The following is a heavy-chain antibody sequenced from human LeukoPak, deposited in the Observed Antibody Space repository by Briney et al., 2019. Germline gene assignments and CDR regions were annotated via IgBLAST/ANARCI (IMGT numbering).Heavy chain of an antibody. CDR3: ARTRYYYNSRSYGAPYYFDY. CDR2: IYYSGST. CDR1: GGSISSNSYY. V-gene: IGHV4-39*01. D-gene: IGHD3-10*01. Sequence: SETLSLTCAVSGGSISSNSYYWGWIRQPPGKGLEWIGSIYYSGSTYYNPSLKSRVTISVDTSKNQFSLKLSSVTAADTAVYYCARTRYYYNSRSYGAPYYFDYWGQGTLVTVSS. J-gene: IGHJ4*02.